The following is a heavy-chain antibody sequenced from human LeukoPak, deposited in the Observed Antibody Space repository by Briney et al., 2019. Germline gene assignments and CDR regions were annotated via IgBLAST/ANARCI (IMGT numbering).Heavy chain of an antibody. CDR3: ARFSWASKVFNS. V-gene: IGHV3-30-3*01. Sequence: PGGSLRLSCVVSGFTFNSYPMHWVRQAPGKGLEWVAVISYDGSNKYYADSVKGRFTISRDNAKNSLLLQMNSLRAEDTAVYYCARFSWASKVFNSWGQGTLVTVSS. CDR1: GFTFNSYP. CDR2: ISYDGSNK. J-gene: IGHJ5*02. D-gene: IGHD2-2*01.